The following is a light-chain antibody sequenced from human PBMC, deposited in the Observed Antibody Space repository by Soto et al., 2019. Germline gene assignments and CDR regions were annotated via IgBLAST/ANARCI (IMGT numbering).Light chain of an antibody. J-gene: IGKJ3*01. CDR1: QIVTSGH. V-gene: IGKV3D-20*02. Sequence: IVLTQSPGTLYLSPGERATLSCRASQIVTSGHLAWYQQKPGQAPRLLMYDASIRATGIPDRFSGSGSGADFTLTISRLEPEDFAVYYCQQFHDWPMTFGPVTKVDIK. CDR2: DAS. CDR3: QQFHDWPMT.